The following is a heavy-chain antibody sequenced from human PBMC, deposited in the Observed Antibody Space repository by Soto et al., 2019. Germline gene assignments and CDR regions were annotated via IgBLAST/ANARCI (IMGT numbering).Heavy chain of an antibody. J-gene: IGHJ4*01. CDR3: ARGEQYSGRIFDY. Sequence: SQTLSITCPITGDSVSSNSAGWSWVRQSPSRGLEWLGRTYYRSKWYYEYAVSVRGRITINPDTSKNQYSLQLNSVTPEDTAVYFCARGEQYSGRIFDYWGQGTLVTVSS. CDR2: TYYRSKWYY. D-gene: IGHD1-26*01. V-gene: IGHV6-1*01. CDR1: GDSVSSNSAG.